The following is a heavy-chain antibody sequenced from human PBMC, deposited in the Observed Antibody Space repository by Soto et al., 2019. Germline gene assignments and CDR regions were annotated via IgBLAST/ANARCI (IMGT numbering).Heavy chain of an antibody. Sequence: QVQLVQSGAEVKKPGSSVKVSCKASGGTFSSYAISWVRQAPGQGLEWMGGIIPIFGTANYAQKFQGRVTITADESTSTAYMELSSLRSEDTAVYYCARDEEVEGYCTNGVYRPPNGMDVWGQGTTVTVSS. J-gene: IGHJ6*02. CDR1: GGTFSSYA. D-gene: IGHD2-8*01. CDR3: ARDEEVEGYCTNGVYRPPNGMDV. V-gene: IGHV1-69*01. CDR2: IIPIFGTA.